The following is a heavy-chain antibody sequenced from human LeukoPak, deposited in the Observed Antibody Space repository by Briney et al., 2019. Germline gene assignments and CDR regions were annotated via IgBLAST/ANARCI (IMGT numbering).Heavy chain of an antibody. CDR3: ARSGIAVAPPYAWFDP. V-gene: IGHV4-59*01. CDR1: GGSISSYY. J-gene: IGHJ5*02. D-gene: IGHD6-19*01. CDR2: IYYSGST. Sequence: SETLSLTCTASGGSISSYYWSWIRQPPGKGLEWIGYIYYSGSTNYNPSLKSRVTISVDTSKNQFSLKLSSVTAADTAVYYCARSGIAVAPPYAWFDPWGQGTLVTVPS.